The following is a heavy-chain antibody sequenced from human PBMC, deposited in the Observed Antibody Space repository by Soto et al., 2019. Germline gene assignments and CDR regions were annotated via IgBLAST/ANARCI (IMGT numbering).Heavy chain of an antibody. J-gene: IGHJ4*02. D-gene: IGHD3-22*01. Sequence: GGSLRLSCAASGFTFSDYYMSWIRQAPGKVLEWVSYISSSGSTIYYADSVKGRFTISRDNAKNSLYLQMNSLRAEDTAVYYCARAPLRYYDSSGYYPTSGNYYFDYWGQGTLVTVSS. V-gene: IGHV3-11*01. CDR2: ISSSGSTI. CDR3: ARAPLRYYDSSGYYPTSGNYYFDY. CDR1: GFTFSDYY.